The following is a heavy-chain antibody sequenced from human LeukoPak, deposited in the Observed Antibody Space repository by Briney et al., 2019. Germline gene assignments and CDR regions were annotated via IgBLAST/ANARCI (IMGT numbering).Heavy chain of an antibody. Sequence: GGSLRLSCAASGFTFSSYWMSWVRQAPGKGLEWVANIKQDGREKYYVDSVKGRFTISRDNAKNSLYLQMNSLRAEDTAVYYCARDHDYDFWSGYYNYWGQGTLVTVSS. CDR2: IKQDGREK. CDR1: GFTFSSYW. V-gene: IGHV3-7*01. J-gene: IGHJ4*02. D-gene: IGHD3-3*01. CDR3: ARDHDYDFWSGYYNY.